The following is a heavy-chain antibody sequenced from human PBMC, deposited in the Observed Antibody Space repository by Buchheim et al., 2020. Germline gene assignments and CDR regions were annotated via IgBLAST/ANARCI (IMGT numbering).Heavy chain of an antibody. CDR3: TGGPAAGNDY. D-gene: IGHD6-13*01. J-gene: IGHJ4*02. V-gene: IGHV3-73*01. CDR1: GFAFSGSA. CDR2: IRNKANNYAT. Sequence: EVQLVESGGGLVQPGGSLKLSCAASGFAFSGSAIHWVRQASGKGLEWLGRIRNKANNYATRYTESVKGRFTISRDDSKNTAYLEMNSLKTEDTALYYCTGGPAAGNDYWGQGT.